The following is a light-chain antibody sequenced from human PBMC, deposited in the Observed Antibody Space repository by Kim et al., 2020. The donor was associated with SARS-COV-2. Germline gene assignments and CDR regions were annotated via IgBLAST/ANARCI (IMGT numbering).Light chain of an antibody. J-gene: IGLJ1*01. CDR2: YDS. CDR1: NIGGHS. V-gene: IGLV3-21*01. CDR3: QVWDTDTDHYV. Sequence: APGQTASITCGGNNIGGHSVNWYQQKPGQAPVLVMYYDSDRPAGIPERFSGSKSANTATLTISRVEAGDEADYYCQVWDTDTDHYVFGTGTKVTVL.